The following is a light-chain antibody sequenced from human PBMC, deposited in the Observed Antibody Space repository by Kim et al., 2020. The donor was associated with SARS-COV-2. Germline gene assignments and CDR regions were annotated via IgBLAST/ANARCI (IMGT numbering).Light chain of an antibody. V-gene: IGLV2-8*01. CDR1: SSDVGGYNY. CDR3: SSYAGSNNVV. J-gene: IGLJ2*01. CDR2: KVN. Sequence: GQSVTISCTGTSSDVGGYNYVSWYQQHPGKAPKLMIYKVNKRPSGVPDRFSGSKSDNTASLTVSGLQPEDEADYYCSSYAGSNNVVFGGGTQLTVL.